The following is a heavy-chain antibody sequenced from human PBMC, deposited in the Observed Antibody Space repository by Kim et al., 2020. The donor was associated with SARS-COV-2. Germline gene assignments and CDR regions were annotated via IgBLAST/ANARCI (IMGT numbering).Heavy chain of an antibody. D-gene: IGHD6-13*01. V-gene: IGHV1-3*01. CDR1: GYTFTSYA. Sequence: ASVKVSCKASGYTFTSYAMHWVRQAPGQRLEWMGWINAGNGNTKYSQKFQGRVTITRDTSASTAYMELSSLRSEDTAVYYCARDGVTAAGTLYYYGMDVWGQGTTVTVSS. CDR3: ARDGVTAAGTLYYYGMDV. J-gene: IGHJ6*02. CDR2: INAGNGNT.